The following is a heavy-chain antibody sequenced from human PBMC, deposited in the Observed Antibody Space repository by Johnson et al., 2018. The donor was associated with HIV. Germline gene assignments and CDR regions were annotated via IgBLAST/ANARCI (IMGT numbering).Heavy chain of an antibody. V-gene: IGHV3-30*18. J-gene: IGHJ3*02. CDR2: ISYDGSNE. Sequence: QVQLVESGGGVVQPGRSLRLSCAAYGFTFSRYGMHWVRQVQGKGLEWVAVISYDGSNEYFADSVKGRFTISRANSKHPLFLQMNSLRAEDTGLYYCAKSTQASIVRESGPYGAFDIWGQGTMVTVSS. CDR1: GFTFSRYG. D-gene: IGHD3-10*01. CDR3: AKSTQASIVRESGPYGAFDI.